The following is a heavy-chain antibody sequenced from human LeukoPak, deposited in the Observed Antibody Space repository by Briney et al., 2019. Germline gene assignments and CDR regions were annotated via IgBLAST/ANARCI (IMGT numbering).Heavy chain of an antibody. D-gene: IGHD6-13*01. V-gene: IGHV1-2*02. CDR3: ARSPREYSSSWYLPFDY. CDR2: INPNSGGT. Sequence: ASVKVSCKASGYTFTCYYMHWVRQAPGQGLEWMGWINPNSGGTNYAQKFQGRVTMTRDTSISTAYMELSRLRSDDTAVYYCARSPREYSSSWYLPFDYWGQGTLVTVSS. J-gene: IGHJ4*02. CDR1: GYTFTCYY.